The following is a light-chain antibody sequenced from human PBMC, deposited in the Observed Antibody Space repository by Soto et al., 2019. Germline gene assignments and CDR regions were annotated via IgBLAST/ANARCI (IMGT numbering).Light chain of an antibody. J-gene: IGKJ1*01. Sequence: DIQMTQSPSTLSGSVGDRVTITCRASQTISSWLEWYQQKPGKAPKLLIYKASTLKSGVPSRFSGSGSGTEFTLTISSLQPDDFATYYCQHYNSYSEAFGQGTKVDIK. CDR2: KAS. CDR3: QHYNSYSEA. CDR1: QTISSW. V-gene: IGKV1-5*03.